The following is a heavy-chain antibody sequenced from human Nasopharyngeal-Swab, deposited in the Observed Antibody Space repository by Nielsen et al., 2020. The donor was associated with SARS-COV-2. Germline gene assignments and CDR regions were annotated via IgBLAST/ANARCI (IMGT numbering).Heavy chain of an antibody. Sequence: SETLSLTCTVSGGHISHGAYNWNWIRQHPGQGLEWSGSIYYTGRTSYNPTLKSRVSISIDPSRRQFSLNLVFMSAADTAVYYCARGKGDAYRNFDYWDQGTLVTVSS. CDR1: GGHISHGAYN. CDR3: ARGKGDAYRNFDY. V-gene: IGHV4-31*03. D-gene: IGHD5-24*01. CDR2: IYYTGRT. J-gene: IGHJ4*02.